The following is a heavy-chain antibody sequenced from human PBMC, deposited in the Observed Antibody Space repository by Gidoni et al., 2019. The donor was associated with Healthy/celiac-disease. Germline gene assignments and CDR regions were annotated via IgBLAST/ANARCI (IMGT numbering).Heavy chain of an antibody. Sequence: QVQLVQSGAEVTKPGASVKVSCQASGYTFTGYYMPWVRQAPGQGLEWMGWINPNSGGTNYAQKFQGRVTRTRDTSISTAYMELSRLRSDDTAVYYCARDWRRSYSSSSGYYYYYMDVWGKGTTVTVSS. CDR3: ARDWRRSYSSSSGYYYYYMDV. CDR1: GYTFTGYY. CDR2: INPNSGGT. V-gene: IGHV1-2*02. J-gene: IGHJ6*03. D-gene: IGHD6-6*01.